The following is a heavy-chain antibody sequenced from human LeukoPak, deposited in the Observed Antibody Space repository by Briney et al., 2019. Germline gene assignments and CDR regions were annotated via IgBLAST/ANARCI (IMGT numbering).Heavy chain of an antibody. CDR1: GGSISSSSYY. V-gene: IGHV4-39*07. CDR3: ARSLDIVVVPAALIFDY. D-gene: IGHD2-2*01. Sequence: SETLSLTCTVSGGSISSSSYYWGWIRQPPGKGLEWIGSIYYSGSTYYNPSLKSRVTISVGTSKNQFSLKLSSVTAADTAVYYCARSLDIVVVPAALIFDYWGQGTLVTVSS. J-gene: IGHJ4*02. CDR2: IYYSGST.